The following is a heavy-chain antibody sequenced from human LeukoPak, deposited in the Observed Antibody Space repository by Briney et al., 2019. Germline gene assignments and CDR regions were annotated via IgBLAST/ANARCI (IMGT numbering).Heavy chain of an antibody. D-gene: IGHD3-22*01. Sequence: PGGSLRLSCAASGFTFSSYGMHWVRQAPGKGLEWVAVISYDGSNKYYADSVKGRFTISRDNSKNTLYLQMNSLRAEDTAVYYYAKGGWSGYLNSHFDYWGQGTLVTVSS. CDR1: GFTFSSYG. CDR3: AKGGWSGYLNSHFDY. V-gene: IGHV3-30*18. J-gene: IGHJ4*02. CDR2: ISYDGSNK.